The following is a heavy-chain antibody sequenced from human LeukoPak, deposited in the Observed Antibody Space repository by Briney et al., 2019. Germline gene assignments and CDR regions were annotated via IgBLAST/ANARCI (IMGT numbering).Heavy chain of an antibody. CDR2: IIPIFGTA. CDR1: GGTFSSYA. CDR3: ARGIAAFNLSPWDV. Sequence: SVKVSCKASGGTFSSYAISWVRQAPGQGLEWMGGIIPIFGTANYAQKFQGRVTMTTDTSTSTAYMELRSLRSDDTAVYYCARGIAAFNLSPWDVWGQGTTVTVSS. D-gene: IGHD6-6*01. V-gene: IGHV1-69*05. J-gene: IGHJ6*02.